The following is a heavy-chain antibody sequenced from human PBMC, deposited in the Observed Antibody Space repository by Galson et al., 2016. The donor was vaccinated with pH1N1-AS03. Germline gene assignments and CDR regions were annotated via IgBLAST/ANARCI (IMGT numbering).Heavy chain of an antibody. V-gene: IGHV1-3*04. D-gene: IGHD3-16*02. CDR2: MNTAMGNT. CDR1: GYTFTTYA. CDR3: ARDRWTTDWYFDL. J-gene: IGHJ2*01. Sequence: SVKVSCKASGYTFTTYAIHWVRQAPGQRLGWMGWMNTAMGNTKYSQNFQGRVTITRDTSANTAYMELRGLRSEDTAVYFCARDRWTTDWYFDLWGRGTLVTVSS.